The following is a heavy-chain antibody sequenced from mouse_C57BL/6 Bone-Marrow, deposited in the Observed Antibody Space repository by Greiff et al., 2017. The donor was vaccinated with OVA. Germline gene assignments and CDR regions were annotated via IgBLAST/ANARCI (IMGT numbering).Heavy chain of an antibody. CDR2: ISSGRSTI. J-gene: IGHJ4*01. D-gene: IGHD1-1*01. Sequence: EVQRVESGGGLVKPGGSLKLSCAASGFTFSDYGMPWVRQAPEKGLEWVAYISSGRSTIYYADTVKGRFTISRDNAKNTLFLQMTSLRSEDTAMEYCARSYGSSPYYYAMDYWGQGTSVTVAS. CDR1: GFTFSDYG. V-gene: IGHV5-17*01. CDR3: ARSYGSSPYYYAMDY.